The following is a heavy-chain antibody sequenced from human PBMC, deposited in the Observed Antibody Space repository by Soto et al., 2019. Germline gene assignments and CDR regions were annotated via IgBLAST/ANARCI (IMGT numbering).Heavy chain of an antibody. CDR2: INLSGST. V-gene: IGHV4-34*01. CDR3: ARVGSGYYYYYMDV. Sequence: SETLSLTCAVYGGSFSGYYWSWIRQPPGKGLEWIGEINLSGSTNYNPSLKSRVTISVDTSKNQFSLKLSSVTAADTAVYYCARVGSGYYYYYMDVWGKGTTVTVSS. J-gene: IGHJ6*03. CDR1: GGSFSGYY. D-gene: IGHD1-26*01.